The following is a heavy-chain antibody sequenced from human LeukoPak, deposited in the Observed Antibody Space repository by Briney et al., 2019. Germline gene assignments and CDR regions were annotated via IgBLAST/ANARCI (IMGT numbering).Heavy chain of an antibody. D-gene: IGHD3-16*01. J-gene: IGHJ4*02. CDR1: GGSISSSSYY. CDR3: ARGGGLLDY. V-gene: IGHV4-39*07. Sequence: PSETLSLTCTVSGGSISSSSYYWGWIRQPPGKGLEWIGEINHSGSTNCNPSLKSRVTISVDTSKNQFSLKLSSVTAADTAVYYCARGGGLLDYWGQGTLVTVSS. CDR2: INHSGST.